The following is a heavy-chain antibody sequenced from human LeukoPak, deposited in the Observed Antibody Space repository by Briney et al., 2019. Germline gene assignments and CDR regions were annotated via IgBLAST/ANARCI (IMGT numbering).Heavy chain of an antibody. Sequence: SETLSLTCTVSGGSINNSYWTWIRQPPGKGLEWIGHIYYSGSTNYSPSLKSRVTISVDTSKNQFSLKLSSVTAADTAVYYCARIRGFGADYYYYYMDVWGKGTPITVSS. J-gene: IGHJ6*03. D-gene: IGHD3-10*01. CDR2: IYYSGST. V-gene: IGHV4-59*12. CDR1: GGSINNSY. CDR3: ARIRGFGADYYYYYMDV.